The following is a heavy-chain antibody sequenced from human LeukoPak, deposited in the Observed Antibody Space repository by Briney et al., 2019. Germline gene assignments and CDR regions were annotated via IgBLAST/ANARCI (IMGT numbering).Heavy chain of an antibody. V-gene: IGHV4-34*01. CDR1: GGSFSGYY. D-gene: IGHD5-12*01. Sequence: SETLSLTCAVYGGSFSGYYWSWIRQPPGKGLEWIGEINHSGSTSYNPSLKSRVTISVDTSKNQFSLKLSSVTAADTAVYYCARGRIGGYSRFDYWGQGTLVTVSS. CDR2: INHSGST. CDR3: ARGRIGGYSRFDY. J-gene: IGHJ4*02.